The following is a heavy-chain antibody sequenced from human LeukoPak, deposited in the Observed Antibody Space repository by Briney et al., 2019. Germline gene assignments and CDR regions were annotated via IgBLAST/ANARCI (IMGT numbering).Heavy chain of an antibody. V-gene: IGHV3-74*01. J-gene: IGHJ4*02. CDR2: INSDGSSR. CDR3: AREDYSGYDFYDY. CDR1: GFTFSSYW. D-gene: IGHD5-12*01. Sequence: GGSLRLSCAASGFTFSSYWMHWVRQAPGKGLVWVSLINSDGSSRNYADSVTGRFTISRDNAKNTLYLQMNSLRVEDTAVYYCAREDYSGYDFYDYWGQGSLVTVSS.